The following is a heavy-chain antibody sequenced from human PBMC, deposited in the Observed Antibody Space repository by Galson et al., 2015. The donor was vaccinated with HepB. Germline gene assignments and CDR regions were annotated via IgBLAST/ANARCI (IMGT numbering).Heavy chain of an antibody. D-gene: IGHD3-10*01. Sequence: SLRLSCAASGFTFSSYGMHWVRQAPGKGLEWVAVISYDGSNKYYADSVKGRFTISRDNSKNTLYLQMNSLRAEDTAVYYCAKDSGVRGGHYYYGMDVWGQGTTVTVSS. CDR2: ISYDGSNK. CDR3: AKDSGVRGGHYYYGMDV. CDR1: GFTFSSYG. V-gene: IGHV3-30*18. J-gene: IGHJ6*02.